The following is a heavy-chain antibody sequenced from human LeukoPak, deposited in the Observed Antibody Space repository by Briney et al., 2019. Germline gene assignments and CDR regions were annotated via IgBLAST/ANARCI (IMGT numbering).Heavy chain of an antibody. CDR2: IIPILGIA. CDR3: ARDYCSSTSCPRRYYYYYGMDV. V-gene: IGHV1-69*04. CDR1: GGTFSSYT. D-gene: IGHD2-2*01. Sequence: GASVKVSCKASGGTFSSYTISWVRQAPGQGLEWMGRIIPILGIANYAQKFQGRVTITADKSTSTAYMELSSLRSEDTAVYYCARDYCSSTSCPRRYYYYYGMDVWGQGPRSPSP. J-gene: IGHJ6*02.